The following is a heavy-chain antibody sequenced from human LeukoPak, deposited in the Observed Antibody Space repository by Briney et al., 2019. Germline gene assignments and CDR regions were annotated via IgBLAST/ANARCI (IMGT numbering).Heavy chain of an antibody. J-gene: IGHJ4*02. V-gene: IGHV4-38-2*01. CDR1: GYSISSGYY. Sequence: SETLSLTCAVSGYSISSGYYWGWIRQPPGKGLEWIGSIYRSGSTYYNPSLKSRFTISVDTSKNQFSLKLSSVSAADTAVYYCASHPSWRLAARPDFDYWGQGTLVTVSS. CDR3: ASHPSWRLAARPDFDY. D-gene: IGHD6-6*01. CDR2: IYRSGST.